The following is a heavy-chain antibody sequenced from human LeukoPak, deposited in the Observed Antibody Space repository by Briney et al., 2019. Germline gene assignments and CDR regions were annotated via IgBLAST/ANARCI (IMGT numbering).Heavy chain of an antibody. CDR1: GGSFSGYY. Sequence: SETLSLTCAVYGGSFSGYYWSWIRQPPGKGLEWIGEINHSGSTNYNPSLKSRVTISVDTSKNQFSLKLSSVTAADTAVYYCARGRRGGYSYGYHFDYWGQGTLVTVSS. J-gene: IGHJ4*02. V-gene: IGHV4-34*01. CDR2: INHSGST. CDR3: ARGRRGGYSYGYHFDY. D-gene: IGHD5-18*01.